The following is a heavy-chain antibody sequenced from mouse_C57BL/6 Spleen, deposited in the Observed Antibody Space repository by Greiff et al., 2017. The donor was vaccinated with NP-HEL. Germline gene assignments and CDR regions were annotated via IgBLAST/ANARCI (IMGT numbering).Heavy chain of an antibody. CDR2: INPGSGGT. CDR3: ARSWDAYAMDY. CDR1: GYAFTNYL. V-gene: IGHV1-54*01. D-gene: IGHD4-1*01. Sequence: QVQLQQSGAELVRPGTSVKVSCKASGYAFTNYLIEWVKQRPGQGLEWIGVINPGSGGTNYNEKFKGKATLTADKSTSTAYMQLSSLTSEDSAVYFCARSWDAYAMDYWGQGTSVTVSS. J-gene: IGHJ4*01.